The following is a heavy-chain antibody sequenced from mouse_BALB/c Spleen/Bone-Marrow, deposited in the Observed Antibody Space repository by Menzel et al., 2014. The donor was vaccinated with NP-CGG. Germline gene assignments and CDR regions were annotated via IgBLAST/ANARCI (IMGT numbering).Heavy chain of an antibody. D-gene: IGHD3-1*01. V-gene: IGHV14-3*02. CDR1: GFNIKDTY. CDR3: AWLGLFAY. J-gene: IGHJ3*01. CDR2: IDLANGNT. Sequence: VQLQQPGAELVKPGASVKLSCTASGFNIKDTYMHWVKQRPEQGLEWIGRIDLANGNTKYDPKFQGKPTITPNTSSKTACLQLSRLTAEDTAVYFCAWLGLFAYWGPGTLGTGSA.